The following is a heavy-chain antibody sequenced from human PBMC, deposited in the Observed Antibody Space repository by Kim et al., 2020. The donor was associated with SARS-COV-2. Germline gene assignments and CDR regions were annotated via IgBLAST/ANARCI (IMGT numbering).Heavy chain of an antibody. V-gene: IGHV3-30*04. J-gene: IGHJ4*02. D-gene: IGHD5-18*01. CDR2: ISYDGSNK. CDR3: ARGRQSGYSYGYY. Sequence: GGSLRLSCAASGFTFSSYAMHWVRQAPGKGLEWVAVISYDGSNKYYADSVKGRFTISRDNSKNTLYLQMNSLRAEDTAVYYCARGRQSGYSYGYYWGQGT. CDR1: GFTFSSYA.